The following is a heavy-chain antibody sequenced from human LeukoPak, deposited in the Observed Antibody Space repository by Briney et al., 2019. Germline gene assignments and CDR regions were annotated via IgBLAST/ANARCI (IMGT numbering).Heavy chain of an antibody. V-gene: IGHV3-20*04. Sequence: GGSLRLSCAASGFTFDDYGMSWVRQAPGKGLEWVSGINWNGGSTGYADSVKGRFTISRDNAKNSLYLQMNRLRAEDTALYYCARTTGDYVVVDAFDIWGQGTMVTVSS. D-gene: IGHD4-17*01. CDR1: GFTFDDYG. J-gene: IGHJ3*02. CDR2: INWNGGST. CDR3: ARTTGDYVVVDAFDI.